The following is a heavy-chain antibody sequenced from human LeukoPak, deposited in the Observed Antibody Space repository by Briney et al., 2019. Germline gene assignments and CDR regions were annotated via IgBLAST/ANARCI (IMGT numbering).Heavy chain of an antibody. Sequence: SETLSLTRTVSGGSISSGGYYWSWIRQHPGKGLEWIGYIYYSGSTYYNPSLKSRVTISVDTSKNQFSLKLSSVTAADTAVYYCARGGLLLWFGELLYQPFDYWGQGTLVTVSS. D-gene: IGHD3-10*01. V-gene: IGHV4-31*03. J-gene: IGHJ4*02. CDR1: GGSISSGGYY. CDR2: IYYSGST. CDR3: ARGGLLLWFGELLYQPFDY.